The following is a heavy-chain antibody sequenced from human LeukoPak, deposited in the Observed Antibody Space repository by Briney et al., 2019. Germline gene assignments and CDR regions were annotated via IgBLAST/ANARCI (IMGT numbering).Heavy chain of an antibody. D-gene: IGHD1-7*01. CDR3: ARETKIDY. J-gene: IGHJ4*02. Sequence: GGSLRLSCEASGFTFSSYPMTWVRQVPGKGLEWVSSMIISGGSTYYADSVKGRFTISRDNSKNTLYLQMNSLRVEDTALYYCARETKIDYWGQGALVTVSS. V-gene: IGHV3-23*01. CDR1: GFTFSSYP. CDR2: MIISGGST.